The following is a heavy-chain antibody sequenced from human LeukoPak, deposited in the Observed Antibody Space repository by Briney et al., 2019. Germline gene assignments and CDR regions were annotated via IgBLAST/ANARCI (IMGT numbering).Heavy chain of an antibody. J-gene: IGHJ4*02. V-gene: IGHV3-23*01. CDR2: ISDSGGST. D-gene: IGHD3-22*01. Sequence: GGSLRLSCAVSGVTLSNYGMSWVRQAPGKRLEWVAGISDSGGSTKYADSVKGRFTISRDNSKNTLYLQMKSLRAEDTAVYFCAKRGVVIRVILVGFHKEAYYFDFWGQGALVTVSS. CDR3: AKRGVVIRVILVGFHKEAYYFDF. CDR1: GVTLSNYG.